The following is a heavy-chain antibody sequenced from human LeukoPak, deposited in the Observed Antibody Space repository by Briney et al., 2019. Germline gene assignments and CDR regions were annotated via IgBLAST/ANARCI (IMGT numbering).Heavy chain of an antibody. Sequence: ASVKGSCKAPGYTFTGYYIHWVRQAPGQGREWMGWSNPNSGATNYAQKFQGSVTMTRDTSISTAYMELTRLTSDDTAVYYCARDLRYTTGWGQGTLVTVSS. J-gene: IGHJ4*02. D-gene: IGHD1-1*01. V-gene: IGHV1-2*02. CDR1: GYTFTGYY. CDR3: ARDLRYTTG. CDR2: SNPNSGAT.